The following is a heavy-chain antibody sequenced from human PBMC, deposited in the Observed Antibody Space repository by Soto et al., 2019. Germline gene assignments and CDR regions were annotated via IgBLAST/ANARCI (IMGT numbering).Heavy chain of an antibody. CDR3: ATDLGAGSGSYYNVWDLNV. Sequence: SETLSLTCTVSGGSISSYYWSWIRQPPGKGLEWIGYIYYSGSTNYNPSLKSRVTISVDTSKNQFSLKLSSVTAADTAVYYCATDLGAGSGSYYNVWDLNVWGKGTTVTVSS. CDR2: IYYSGST. D-gene: IGHD3-10*01. CDR1: GGSISSYY. J-gene: IGHJ6*04. V-gene: IGHV4-59*12.